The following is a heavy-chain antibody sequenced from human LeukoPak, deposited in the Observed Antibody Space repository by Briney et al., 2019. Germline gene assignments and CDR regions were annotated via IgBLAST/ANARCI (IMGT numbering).Heavy chain of an antibody. Sequence: ASVKVSCTASGYTFTGYYMHWVRQAPGQGLEWMGWINPNSGGTNYAQKFQGRVTMTRDTSISTAYTELSRLRSDDTAVYYCAREVAAAGKGDSAWFDPWGQGTLVTVSS. CDR2: INPNSGGT. CDR3: AREVAAAGKGDSAWFDP. V-gene: IGHV1-2*02. CDR1: GYTFTGYY. D-gene: IGHD6-13*01. J-gene: IGHJ5*02.